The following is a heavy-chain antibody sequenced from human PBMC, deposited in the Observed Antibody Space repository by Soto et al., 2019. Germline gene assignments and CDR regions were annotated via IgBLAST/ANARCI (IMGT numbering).Heavy chain of an antibody. D-gene: IGHD6-13*01. V-gene: IGHV4-31*03. Sequence: QVQLQESGPGLVKPSQTLSLTCTVSGGSISSGGYSWSWIRQHPGKGLEWIGYIYYSGSTYYNPSLKSRVTISVDTSKNQFSLKLSSVTAADTAVYYCARAPRSSSWSFDYWGQGTLVTVSS. CDR1: GGSISSGGYS. J-gene: IGHJ4*02. CDR3: ARAPRSSSWSFDY. CDR2: IYYSGST.